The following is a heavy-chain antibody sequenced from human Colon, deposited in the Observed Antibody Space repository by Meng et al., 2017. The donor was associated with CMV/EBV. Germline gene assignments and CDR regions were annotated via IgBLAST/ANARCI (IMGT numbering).Heavy chain of an antibody. J-gene: IGHJ3*01. CDR3: ARQVGFFADDTFDV. V-gene: IGHV5-51*01. CDR2: VYPGDSDT. CDR1: GYGFTSYW. D-gene: IGHD1-26*01. Sequence: KVSCKASGYGFTSYWIAWVRQMPGKGLEWMGIVYPGDSDTRYSPSFRGQVTISADKFARTVYLEWSRLRASDTALYFCARQVGFFADDTFDVWGQGTEVTVSS.